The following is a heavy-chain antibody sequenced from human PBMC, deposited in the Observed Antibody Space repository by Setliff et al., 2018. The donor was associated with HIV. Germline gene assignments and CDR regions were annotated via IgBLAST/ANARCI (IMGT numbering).Heavy chain of an antibody. J-gene: IGHJ3*02. CDR1: GGSISSGSYY. D-gene: IGHD3-10*01. Sequence: LSLTCTVSGGSISSGSYYWSWIRQPAGKGLQWIGRIYTSGSTNYNPSLKSRVTISVDTSKNQFSLKLNSVTAADTAVYYCARIIMPRGGAFDIWGQGTMVTVSS. V-gene: IGHV4-61*02. CDR3: ARIIMPRGGAFDI. CDR2: IYTSGST.